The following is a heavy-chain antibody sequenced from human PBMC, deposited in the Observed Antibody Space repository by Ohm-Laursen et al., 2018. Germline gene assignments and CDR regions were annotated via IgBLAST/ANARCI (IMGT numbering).Heavy chain of an antibody. D-gene: IGHD6-19*01. CDR1: GFTFSSYS. V-gene: IGHV3-48*01. J-gene: IGHJ4*02. CDR3: ARGSLVWLVPSYFDY. Sequence: SRRLSCAASGFTFSSYSMCWVRQAPGKGLEWVSYISSSTTAMYYADSVKGRFTISRDYATNSLYLQMNSLRAEDTAVYYCARGSLVWLVPSYFDYWGQGTLVTVSS. CDR2: ISSSTTAM.